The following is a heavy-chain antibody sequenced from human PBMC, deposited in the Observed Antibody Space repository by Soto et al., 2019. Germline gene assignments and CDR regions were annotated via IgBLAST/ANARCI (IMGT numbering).Heavy chain of an antibody. CDR1: GYTFTSYA. CDR2: INAGNGNT. Sequence: QVQLVQSGAEEKKPGASVKVSCKASGYTFTSYAMHWVRQAPGQRLEWMGWINAGNGNTKYSQKFQGRVTITRDTSASTAYMELSSLRSEDTAVYYCARGGWLVRYFQHWGQGTLVTVSS. D-gene: IGHD6-19*01. J-gene: IGHJ1*01. V-gene: IGHV1-3*05. CDR3: ARGGWLVRYFQH.